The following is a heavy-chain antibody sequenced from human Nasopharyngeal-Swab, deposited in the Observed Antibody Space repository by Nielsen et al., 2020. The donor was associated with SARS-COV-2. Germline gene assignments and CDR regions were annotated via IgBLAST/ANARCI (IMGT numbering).Heavy chain of an antibody. V-gene: IGHV3-7*03. CDR1: GFSFSSYW. J-gene: IGHJ5*02. Sequence: GGSLRLSCAASGFSFSSYWMNWARQAPGMGLEWVANIKEDGSQKNYADSVKGRFTISRDNSENTVYLQMNSLRAEDTALYHCARPLSRDSTWTTEANWFDPWGQGTLVTVSS. CDR3: ARPLSRDSTWTTEANWFDP. CDR2: IKEDGSQK. D-gene: IGHD6-13*01.